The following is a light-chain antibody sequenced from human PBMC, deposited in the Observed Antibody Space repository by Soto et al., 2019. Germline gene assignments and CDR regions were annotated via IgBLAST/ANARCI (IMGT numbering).Light chain of an antibody. CDR1: SSNIGSTYD. CDR3: QSYDDSLSVHYV. J-gene: IGLJ1*01. V-gene: IGLV1-40*01. CDR2: GNT. Sequence: QSVLTQPPSVSGAPGQRVTISCTGSSSNIGSTYDVQWYQQLPGTAPKLLIHGNTDRPSGVPDRFSGSKSGTSASLAITGLQADDEADYYCQSYDDSLSVHYVFGXGTKVTVL.